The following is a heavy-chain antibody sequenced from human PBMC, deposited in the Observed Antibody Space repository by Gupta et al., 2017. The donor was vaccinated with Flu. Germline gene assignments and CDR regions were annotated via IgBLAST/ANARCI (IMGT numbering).Heavy chain of an antibody. J-gene: IGHJ4*02. D-gene: IGHD3-10*01. V-gene: IGHV1-3*01. CDR2: INAAIGNT. CDR3: ARDHPFRRASRGYFDY. CDR1: GYTFTSYA. Sequence: QVQLVQSGAEVKKPGASVKVSCKASGYTFTSYAIHWVRQAPGQRLEWMGWINAAIGNTKYSQKFQGRVTITRDTSASTAYMELSSLRSEDTAVYFCARDHPFRRASRGYFDYWGQGTLVTVSS.